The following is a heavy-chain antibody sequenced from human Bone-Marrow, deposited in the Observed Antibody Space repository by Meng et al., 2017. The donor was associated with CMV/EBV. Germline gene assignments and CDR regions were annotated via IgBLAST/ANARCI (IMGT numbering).Heavy chain of an antibody. CDR3: ARVRYYDSSGYPFDFDY. V-gene: IGHV1-18*01. Sequence: YTFANYGISWVRQAPGQGPEWMGWVTPYKSNTNYAQKLQGRVTMTTDTSTSTGYMELRSLRSDDTAVYYCARVRYYDSSGYPFDFDYWGQGTLVTVSS. CDR2: VTPYKSNT. J-gene: IGHJ4*02. CDR1: YTFANYG. D-gene: IGHD3-22*01.